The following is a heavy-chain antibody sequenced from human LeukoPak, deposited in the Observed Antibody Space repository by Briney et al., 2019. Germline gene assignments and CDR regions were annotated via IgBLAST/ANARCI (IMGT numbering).Heavy chain of an antibody. CDR1: GGSFSGYY. CDR3: ARARKLGKARTNNFIDY. Sequence: SEALSLTCAVYGGSFSGYYWSWIRQPPGKGLEWIGEINHSGSTNYNPSLKSRVTISVDTSKNQFSLKLSSVTAADTAVYYCARARKLGKARTNNFIDYWGQGTLVTVSS. J-gene: IGHJ4*02. D-gene: IGHD7-27*01. V-gene: IGHV4-34*01. CDR2: INHSGST.